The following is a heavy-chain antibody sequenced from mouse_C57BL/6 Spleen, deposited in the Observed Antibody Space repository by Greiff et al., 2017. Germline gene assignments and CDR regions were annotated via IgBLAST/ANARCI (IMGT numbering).Heavy chain of an antibody. J-gene: IGHJ2*01. CDR2: ISSGGSYT. D-gene: IGHD3-2*02. CDR3: ARLTAQATAFDY. Sequence: DVKLVESGGDLVKPGGSLKLSCAASGFTFSSYGMSWVRQTPDKRLEWVATISSGGSYTYYPDSVKGRFTISRDNAKNTLYLQMSSLKSEDTAMYYCARLTAQATAFDYWGQGTTLTVSS. CDR1: GFTFSSYG. V-gene: IGHV5-6*02.